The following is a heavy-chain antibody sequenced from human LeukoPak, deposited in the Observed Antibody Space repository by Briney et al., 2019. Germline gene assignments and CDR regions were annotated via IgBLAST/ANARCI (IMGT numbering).Heavy chain of an antibody. Sequence: SETLSLTCTVSGDSISSSSSYWGWIRQPPGEGLEWIGSIYYSGSTYYNTSLKSRVTISVDTSKNQFSLRLNSVTAADTAVYYCARDRWPHYYETEPNDAFDIWGQGTMVTVSS. CDR1: GDSISSSSSY. D-gene: IGHD3-22*01. V-gene: IGHV4-39*02. CDR2: IYYSGST. CDR3: ARDRWPHYYETEPNDAFDI. J-gene: IGHJ3*02.